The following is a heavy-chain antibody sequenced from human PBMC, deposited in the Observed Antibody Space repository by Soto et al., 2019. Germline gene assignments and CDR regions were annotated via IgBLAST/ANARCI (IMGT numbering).Heavy chain of an antibody. Sequence: KPSETLSLTCSVSGGSLIGYCWSWIRQPAGKGLEWIGRVYNSGRINYNPSLKNRVTMSVDMSKNQFSLKMTSVTAADTAVYYCARDRLEASIYGMDVWGRGTTVTVSS. D-gene: IGHD1-1*01. CDR2: VYNSGRI. J-gene: IGHJ6*02. V-gene: IGHV4-4*07. CDR1: GGSLIGYC. CDR3: ARDRLEASIYGMDV.